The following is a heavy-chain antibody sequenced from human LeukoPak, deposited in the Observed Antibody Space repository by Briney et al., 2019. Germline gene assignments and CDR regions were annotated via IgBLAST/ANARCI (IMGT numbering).Heavy chain of an antibody. V-gene: IGHV3-53*01. CDR2: IYRDGST. J-gene: IGHJ6*02. CDR3: ARDSGDGDYTPDMDL. Sequence: GGSLRLSCAASGFTFSSYSMNWVRQAPGKGLEWVSVIYRDGSTYYADSVKGRFTISRDSSKNTLYLQMNNLRAADTAVYYCARDSGDGDYTPDMDLWGPGTTVTVSS. D-gene: IGHD2-21*02. CDR1: GFTFSSYS.